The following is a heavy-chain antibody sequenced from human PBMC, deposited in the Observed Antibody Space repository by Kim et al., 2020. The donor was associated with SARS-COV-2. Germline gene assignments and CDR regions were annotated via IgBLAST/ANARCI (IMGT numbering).Heavy chain of an antibody. V-gene: IGHV4-59*13. Sequence: SETLSLTCTVSGGSISSYYWSWIRQPPGKGLEWIGYIYYSGSTNYNPSLKSRVTISVDTSKNQFSLKLSSVTAADTAVYYCARVRVVENGAYYYYYYGMDVWGQGTTVTVSS. D-gene: IGHD3-3*01. J-gene: IGHJ6*02. CDR2: IYYSGST. CDR3: ARVRVVENGAYYYYYYGMDV. CDR1: GGSISSYY.